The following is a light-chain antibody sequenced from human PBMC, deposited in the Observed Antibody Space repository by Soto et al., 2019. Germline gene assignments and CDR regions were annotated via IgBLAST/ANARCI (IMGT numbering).Light chain of an antibody. CDR3: QSYDVGLSVV. V-gene: IGLV1-40*01. CDR1: SSNIGAGYG. Sequence: QSVLTQPPSVSGAPGQRVTISCTGSSSNIGAGYGVHWYQQLPGTAPKLLIYGNSNRPSGVPDRFSGSKSGTSASLAITGLRAEDEADYYCQSYDVGLSVVFGGGTTVTVL. CDR2: GNS. J-gene: IGLJ3*02.